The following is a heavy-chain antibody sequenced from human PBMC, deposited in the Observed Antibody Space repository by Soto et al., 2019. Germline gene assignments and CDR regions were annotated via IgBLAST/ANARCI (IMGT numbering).Heavy chain of an antibody. CDR3: AKVIVAGSGWYILAS. CDR1: GFTFSSYS. Sequence: EVHLVESGGGSGQPGGSLRLSCAASGFTFSSYSMIWVRQAPGKGLEWVSYISDTSSDIYYADSVKGRFTISRDNAMNTLYLQMIALRAEDTVVYYWAKVIVAGSGWYILASWGQGTPVTGS. CDR2: ISDTSSDI. D-gene: IGHD6-19*01. J-gene: IGHJ5*02. V-gene: IGHV3-48*04.